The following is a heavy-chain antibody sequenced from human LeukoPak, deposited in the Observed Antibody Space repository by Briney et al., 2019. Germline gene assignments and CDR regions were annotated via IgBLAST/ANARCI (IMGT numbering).Heavy chain of an antibody. Sequence: GGSLRLSCAASGFTFSSYAMSWVRQAPGKGLEWVSAISGSGGTTYYADSVKGRFTISRDNPKNTLYLQMNSLRAEDTAVYYCAELGITMIGGVWGKGTTVTVSS. D-gene: IGHD3-10*02. CDR3: AELGITMIGGV. CDR2: ISGSGGTT. J-gene: IGHJ6*04. V-gene: IGHV3-23*01. CDR1: GFTFSSYA.